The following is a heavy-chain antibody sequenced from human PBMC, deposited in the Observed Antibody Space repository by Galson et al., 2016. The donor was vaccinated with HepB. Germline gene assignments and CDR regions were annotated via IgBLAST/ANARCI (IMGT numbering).Heavy chain of an antibody. D-gene: IGHD3-3*01. CDR1: GYTFTSYA. CDR3: ARSMGLRFLEWLSPTLDY. J-gene: IGHJ4*02. CDR2: INAGNGKT. V-gene: IGHV1-3*01. Sequence: SVKVSCKASGYTFTSYAMHWVRQAPGQRLEWMGWINAGNGKTKYSQKFQGRVTITRDTSASTAYMELSSLRAEDTAVYHCARSMGLRFLEWLSPTLDYWGQGTLVTVSS.